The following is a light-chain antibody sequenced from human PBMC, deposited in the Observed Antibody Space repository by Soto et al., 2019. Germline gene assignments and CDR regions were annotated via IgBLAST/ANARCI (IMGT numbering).Light chain of an antibody. CDR2: EVT. V-gene: IGLV2-8*01. CDR1: SSDVGGYNY. CDR3: NSDAGINNVV. J-gene: IGLJ3*02. Sequence: QSALTQPPSASGSPGQSVTISCTGTSSDVGGYNYVSWYQHHPDKAPKLIIYEVTKRPSGVPDRFSGSKSGTTASLTVSGLQAEDAADYYCNSDAGINNVVFGGGTKLTVL.